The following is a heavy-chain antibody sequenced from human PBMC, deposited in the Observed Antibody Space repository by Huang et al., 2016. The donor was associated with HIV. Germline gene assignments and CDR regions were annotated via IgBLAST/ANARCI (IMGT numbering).Heavy chain of an antibody. CDR2: MNPKSGNV. D-gene: IGHD3-10*01. J-gene: IGHJ3*01. CDR1: GYTFTNYD. Sequence: QIQLAQSGAEVKKPGASVKVSCTASGYTFTNYDLNWVRQASGQGLEWMGWMNPKSGNVGYTKKFQGRVAILRNSSITTSYLEVTSLTSEDTAVYYCARGFGINYNHEAFDVWGQGTMVTVSS. V-gene: IGHV1-8*01. CDR3: ARGFGINYNHEAFDV.